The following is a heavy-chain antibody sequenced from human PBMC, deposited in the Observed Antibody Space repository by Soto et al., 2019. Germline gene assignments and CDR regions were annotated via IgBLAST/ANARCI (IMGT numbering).Heavy chain of an antibody. CDR2: MNSDMSSA. Sequence: EEQLVESGGGLVQPGGSLRLSCAASGFTVSNYWMHWVRQAPGKGLVWVSRMNSDMSSASYADSVKGRFTISRDNAKNTLYLQMNSLRAEDTAVYYCTRERYDYYNGMDVWGQGTTFTVSS. CDR1: GFTVSNYW. CDR3: TRERYDYYNGMDV. V-gene: IGHV3-74*01. J-gene: IGHJ6*02.